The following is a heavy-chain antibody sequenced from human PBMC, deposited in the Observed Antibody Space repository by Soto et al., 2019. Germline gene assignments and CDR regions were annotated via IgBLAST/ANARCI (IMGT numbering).Heavy chain of an antibody. D-gene: IGHD3-3*01. J-gene: IGHJ4*02. CDR3: ARGYYDFWSGYYNY. V-gene: IGHV3-74*01. Sequence: GGSLRLSCAASGFTFSSYWMHWVRQAPGKGLVWVSRINSDGSSTSYADSVKGRFTISRDNAKNTLYLQMNSLRAEDTAVYYYARGYYDFWSGYYNYWGQGTLVTVSS. CDR2: INSDGSST. CDR1: GFTFSSYW.